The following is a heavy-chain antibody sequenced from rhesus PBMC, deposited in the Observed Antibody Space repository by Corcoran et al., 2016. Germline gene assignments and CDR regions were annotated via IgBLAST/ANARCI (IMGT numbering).Heavy chain of an antibody. D-gene: IGHD4-23*01. CDR3: ARLNTVTIDY. CDR1: GYTFTDYY. Sequence: QVQLVQSGAEVKKPGSSVKVSCKASGYTFTDYYMHLVRQAPRQGLEWMGWINPYNGNTKYAQKFQGRVTMTRDTSTSTAYMELSSLRSEDTAVYYCARLNTVTIDYWGQGVLVTVSS. CDR2: INPYNGNT. J-gene: IGHJ4*01. V-gene: IGHV1S2*01.